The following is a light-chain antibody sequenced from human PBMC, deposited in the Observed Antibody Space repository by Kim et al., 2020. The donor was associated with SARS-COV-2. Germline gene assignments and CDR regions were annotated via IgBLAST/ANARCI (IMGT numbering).Light chain of an antibody. J-gene: IGLJ1*01. CDR2: DTS. CDR1: TGAVTSGHY. CDR3: LLSYGGPYV. V-gene: IGLV7-46*01. Sequence: QAVVTQEPSLTVSPGGTVTLTCDSSTGAVTSGHYPYWFQQKPGQAPRTLIYDTSNKYSWTPARFSGSLHGGKAALTLSGAQPEDEAEYYCLLSYGGPYVFGTGTKVTVL.